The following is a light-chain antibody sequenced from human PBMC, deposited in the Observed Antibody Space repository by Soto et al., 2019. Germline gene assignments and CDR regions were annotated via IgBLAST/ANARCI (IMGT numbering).Light chain of an antibody. CDR3: QQYNKWPPIT. CDR2: GAS. V-gene: IGKV3-15*01. J-gene: IGKJ5*01. CDR1: QSVNSN. Sequence: EIVMTQSPATLSVSPGERATVSCRASQSVNSNLAWYQQKPGQAPRLLIYGASTRATGIPARFSGSGSGTEFTLTISSLQSEDFAVYYCQQYNKWPPITFGQGTRLEVK.